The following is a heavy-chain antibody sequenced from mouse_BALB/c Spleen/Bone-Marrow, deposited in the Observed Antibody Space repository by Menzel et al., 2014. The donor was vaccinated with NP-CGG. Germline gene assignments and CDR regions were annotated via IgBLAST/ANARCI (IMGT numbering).Heavy chain of an antibody. Sequence: EVQLQQSGPELVTPGASVKISCKASGYSFTGYFMNWVKQRHGKSLEWIGRIYPYNGDTFYNQKFKGKATLTVDKSSSAAHMRLMSLTSGDSAVYYCGRVYCCLCIDFYYWVQGTTLTVSP. CDR3: GRVYCCLCIDFYY. V-gene: IGHV1-37*01. D-gene: IGHD2-3*01. CDR1: GYSFTGYF. J-gene: IGHJ2*01. CDR2: IYPYNGDT.